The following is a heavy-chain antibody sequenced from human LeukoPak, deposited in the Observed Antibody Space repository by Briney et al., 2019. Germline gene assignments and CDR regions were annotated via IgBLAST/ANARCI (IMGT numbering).Heavy chain of an antibody. Sequence: ASVKVSCKASGYTFTSYGISWVRQAPGQGLEWMGWISAYNCNTNYAQKLQGRVTMTTDTSTSTAYMELRSLRSDDTAVYYCARDGFVVPAAIELDYWGQGTLVTVSS. V-gene: IGHV1-18*01. D-gene: IGHD2-2*01. CDR2: ISAYNCNT. CDR1: GYTFTSYG. J-gene: IGHJ4*02. CDR3: ARDGFVVPAAIELDY.